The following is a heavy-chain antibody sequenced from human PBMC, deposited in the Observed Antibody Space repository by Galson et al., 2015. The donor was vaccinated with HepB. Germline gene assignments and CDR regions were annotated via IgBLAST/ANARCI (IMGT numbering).Heavy chain of an antibody. CDR1: GFTFSSYW. J-gene: IGHJ6*02. D-gene: IGHD6-19*01. V-gene: IGHV3-7*03. CDR3: ARDKEGRGWYHSYYGMDI. CDR2: INQDGSSK. Sequence: SLRLSCAASGFTFSSYWMNWVRQAPGKGLEWVAHINQDGSSKYYVDSVKGRFTISRDNAKDSVYLQLDSLRAEDTAVYYCARDKEGRGWYHSYYGMDIWGQGTTVTVSS.